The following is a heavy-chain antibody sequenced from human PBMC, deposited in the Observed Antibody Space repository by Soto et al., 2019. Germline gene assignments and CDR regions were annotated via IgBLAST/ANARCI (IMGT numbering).Heavy chain of an antibody. D-gene: IGHD6-19*01. J-gene: IGHJ4*02. Sequence: GGSLRLSCAASGFTFSSYWMYWVRQAPGKWLVWVSRTNSDGSDTSYADSVKGRFTISRDNAKNTLYLQMNSLRAEDTAVYYCARDRGWSLFDYWGQGTLVTVSS. V-gene: IGHV3-74*01. CDR3: ARDRGWSLFDY. CDR2: TNSDGSDT. CDR1: GFTFSSYW.